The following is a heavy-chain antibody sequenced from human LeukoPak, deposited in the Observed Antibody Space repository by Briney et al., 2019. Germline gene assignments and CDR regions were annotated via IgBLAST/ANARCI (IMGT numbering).Heavy chain of an antibody. Sequence: PSETLSLTCTVSGGSISSGSYYWSWIREPAGKGLEWIGRIYTSGSTNYNPSLKSRVTISVDTSKNQFSLKLSSVTAADTAVYYCATGLEYSSSPGHYYYMDVWGKGTTVTVSS. D-gene: IGHD6-6*01. V-gene: IGHV4-61*02. CDR3: ATGLEYSSSPGHYYYMDV. CDR1: GGSISSGSYY. CDR2: IYTSGST. J-gene: IGHJ6*03.